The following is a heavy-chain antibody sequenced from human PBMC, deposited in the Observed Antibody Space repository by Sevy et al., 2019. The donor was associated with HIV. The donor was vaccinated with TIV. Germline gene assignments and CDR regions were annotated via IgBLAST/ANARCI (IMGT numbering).Heavy chain of an antibody. J-gene: IGHJ4*02. D-gene: IGHD3-10*01. CDR1: GFTFSSYW. CDR3: ARYRLWFGELLFDY. V-gene: IGHV3-7*01. CDR2: IKQDGSEK. Sequence: GESLKISCAASGFTFSSYWMSWVRQAPGKGLEWVANIKQDGSEKYYVDSVKGRFTISRDNAKNSLYLQMNSLRAEDTAVYYCARYRLWFGELLFDYWGQGTLVTVSS.